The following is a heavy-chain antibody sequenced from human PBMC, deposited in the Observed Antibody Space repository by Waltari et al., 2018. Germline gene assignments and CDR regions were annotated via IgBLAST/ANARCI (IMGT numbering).Heavy chain of an antibody. J-gene: IGHJ6*03. Sequence: QVQLQESGPGLLQPSETLSPTCPVPDSSISRAFYWGRLRQPPGRGLEWIGSFYHSGSKYYKPSLKSRVTISVDTSRNQFSLRLSSVTAADTAVYYCTRGILFSGYMDVWGKGTTVIVSS. V-gene: IGHV4-38-2*02. CDR3: TRGILFSGYMDV. CDR2: FYHSGSK. D-gene: IGHD3-10*02. CDR1: DSSISRAFY.